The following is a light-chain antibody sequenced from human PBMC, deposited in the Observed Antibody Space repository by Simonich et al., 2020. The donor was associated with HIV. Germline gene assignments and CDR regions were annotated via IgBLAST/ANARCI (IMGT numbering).Light chain of an antibody. CDR1: QNIRSV. J-gene: IGKJ2*01. CDR3: QQSYSTLPYT. CDR2: ATS. Sequence: DIQMTQSPSSLPASVGDRVTITCRASQNIRSVLNWYQQKPGKAPKLLIYATSSLQGGVPSRFSGSGSGTDFTLTISSLQPEDFATYYCQQSYSTLPYTFGQGTKLEIK. V-gene: IGKV1-39*01.